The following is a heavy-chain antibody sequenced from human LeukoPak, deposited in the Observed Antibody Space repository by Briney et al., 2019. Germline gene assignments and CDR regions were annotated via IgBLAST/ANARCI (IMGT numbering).Heavy chain of an antibody. D-gene: IGHD1-7*01. CDR2: ISGSGGST. J-gene: IGHJ4*02. CDR1: GFTFSSYA. Sequence: PGGSLRLSXAASGFTFSSYAMSWVRQAPGKGLEWVSAISGSGGSTYYADSVKGRFTISRDNAKNSLYLQMNSLRAEDTAVYYCARSTTRGGDYWGQGTLVTVSS. CDR3: ARSTTRGGDY. V-gene: IGHV3-23*01.